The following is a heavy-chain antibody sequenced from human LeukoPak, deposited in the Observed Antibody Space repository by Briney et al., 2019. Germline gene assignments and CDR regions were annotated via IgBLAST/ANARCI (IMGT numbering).Heavy chain of an antibody. J-gene: IGHJ4*02. CDR3: ARQYYDSSGYYPWYFDY. CDR1: GGSFTSSTYY. Sequence: PSETLSLTCTVSGGSFTSSTYYWGWIRQPPGKGLEWIGRMYYSGSTYYNQSLKSRLIISVDTSTNQFSLKLTSVTAADTAMYYCARQYYDSSGYYPWYFDYWGQGTLVTVSS. D-gene: IGHD3-22*01. V-gene: IGHV4-39*01. CDR2: MYYSGST.